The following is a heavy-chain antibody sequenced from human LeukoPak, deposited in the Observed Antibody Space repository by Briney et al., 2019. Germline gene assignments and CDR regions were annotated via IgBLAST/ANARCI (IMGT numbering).Heavy chain of an antibody. CDR2: FDPEDGET. V-gene: IGHV1-24*01. D-gene: IGHD6-19*01. J-gene: IGHJ5*02. CDR1: GYILTELS. CDR3: ARDGGSGWFQDWFDP. Sequence: GASVKVSCKVSGYILTELSMHWVRQAPGKGLEWMGGFDPEDGETIYAQKFQGRVTMTEDTSTDTAYMELSSLRSEDTAVYYCARDGGSGWFQDWFDPWGQGTLVTVSS.